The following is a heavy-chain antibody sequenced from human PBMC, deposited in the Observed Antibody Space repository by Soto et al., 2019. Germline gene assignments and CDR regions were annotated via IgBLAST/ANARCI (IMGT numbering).Heavy chain of an antibody. D-gene: IGHD6-13*01. V-gene: IGHV3-33*01. CDR1: GFTFSSYG. CDR3: AREQGRKQQLVLGYIGV. CDR2: IWYDGSNK. J-gene: IGHJ6*04. Sequence: GGSLRLSCAASGFTFSSYGMHWVRQAPGKGLEWVAVIWYDGSNKYYADSVKGRFTISRDNSKNTLYLQMNSLRAEDTAVYYCAREQGRKQQLVLGYIGVWGKGTTVTVSS.